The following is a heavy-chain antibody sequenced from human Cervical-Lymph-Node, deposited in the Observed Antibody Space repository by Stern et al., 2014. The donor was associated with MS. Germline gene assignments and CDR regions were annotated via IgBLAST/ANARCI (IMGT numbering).Heavy chain of an antibody. V-gene: IGHV3-9*01. J-gene: IGHJ4*02. D-gene: IGHD6-6*01. CDR3: AKDRDGGPDY. CDR2: VSWNSANI. CDR1: GFIFDNYA. Sequence: VQLVQSGGGLVQPGRSLRLTCAASGFIFDNYAMYWVRQAPGKGLEWVSGVSWNSANIGYADSVKGRFTISRDNAKNSLYLQMDSLRVEDTALYYCAKDRDGGPDYWGQGTLVTVSS.